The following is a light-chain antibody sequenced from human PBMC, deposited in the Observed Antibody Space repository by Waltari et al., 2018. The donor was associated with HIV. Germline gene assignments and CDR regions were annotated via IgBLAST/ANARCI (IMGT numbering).Light chain of an antibody. J-gene: IGKJ3*01. CDR1: QSVSSN. Sequence: EIVMTQSPATLSVSPGERATLSCRASQSVSSNLAWYQQKPGQAPRLLIYGASTRATGILARFSGSGSWTEFTLTISSLQSEDFAVYYCQHYNNWLLTFGPGTKVDIK. CDR2: GAS. V-gene: IGKV3-15*01. CDR3: QHYNNWLLT.